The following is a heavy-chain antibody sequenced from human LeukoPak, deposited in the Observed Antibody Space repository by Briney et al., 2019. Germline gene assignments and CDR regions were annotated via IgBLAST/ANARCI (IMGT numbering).Heavy chain of an antibody. Sequence: AASVKVSCKGSGYTFTDYAVHWMRQAPGPRLDWLGCINPGNGDTKYSQNFEGRVTVTSDTSAATAYVELNSLTSEDTAVYYCARERWHCRVNCYSVYYYALDVWGQGTTVTVSS. D-gene: IGHD2-15*01. J-gene: IGHJ6*02. CDR3: ARERWHCRVNCYSVYYYALDV. CDR1: GYTFTDYA. CDR2: INPGNGDT. V-gene: IGHV1-3*01.